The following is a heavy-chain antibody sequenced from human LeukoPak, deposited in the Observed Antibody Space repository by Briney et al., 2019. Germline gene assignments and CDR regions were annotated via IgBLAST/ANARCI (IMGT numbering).Heavy chain of an antibody. CDR2: IFDSGAPS. J-gene: IGHJ3*01. CDR1: GFSFSRHA. Sequence: GGSLRLSCVASGFSFSRHAMNWVRQAPGKVPEWVSSIFDSGAPSYYADSVKGRFTISRDNSGNTFYLQMENLRAEDSATYYCTKAVGGGRDAYDVWGLGTRVIVSS. V-gene: IGHV3-23*05. D-gene: IGHD3-16*01. CDR3: TKAVGGGRDAYDV.